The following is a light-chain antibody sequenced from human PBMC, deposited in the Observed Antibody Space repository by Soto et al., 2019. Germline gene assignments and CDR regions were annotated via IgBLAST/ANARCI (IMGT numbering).Light chain of an antibody. J-gene: IGLJ3*02. CDR1: SSDVGDYNY. CDR2: EVS. Sequence: QSALTQPAPVSGSPGQSITISCTGTSSDVGDYNYVSWYQQHPGKAPKLMIFEVSNRPSGVSNRFSGSKSGNTASLTISGLQAEDEADYYCSSYTTSSSVVFGGGTKLTVL. V-gene: IGLV2-14*01. CDR3: SSYTTSSSVV.